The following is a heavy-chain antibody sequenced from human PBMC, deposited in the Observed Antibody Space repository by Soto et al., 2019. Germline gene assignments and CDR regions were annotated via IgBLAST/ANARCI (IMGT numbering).Heavy chain of an antibody. Sequence: GXSVKVSCKASVYTFTNYLMHWVRQAPGQGLEWMGIINPSGGSTTYAQKFQGRIILTRDTSTNTVYMELGSLRSEDTAVYYCARDQGSRPLYGMDAWGHGTTATVSS. CDR1: VYTFTNYL. CDR2: INPSGGST. J-gene: IGHJ6*02. V-gene: IGHV1-46*01. CDR3: ARDQGSRPLYGMDA.